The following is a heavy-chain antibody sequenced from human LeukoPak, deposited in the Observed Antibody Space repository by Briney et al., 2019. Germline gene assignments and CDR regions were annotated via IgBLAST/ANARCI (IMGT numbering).Heavy chain of an antibody. J-gene: IGHJ4*02. CDR3: AKVVLTWQQLLYHFDY. V-gene: IGHV3-23*01. CDR2: ISGSGGST. D-gene: IGHD6-13*01. Sequence: GGSLGLSCAASGFTFSTYAMSWVRQAPGKGLEWVSGISGSGGSTYYADSVKGRFTISRDNSKNTLYLQMNSLRAEDTAVYYCAKVVLTWQQLLYHFDYLGQGTLVTVSS. CDR1: GFTFSTYA.